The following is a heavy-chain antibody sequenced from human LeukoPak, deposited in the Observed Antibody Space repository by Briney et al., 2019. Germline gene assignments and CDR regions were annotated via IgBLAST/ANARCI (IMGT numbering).Heavy chain of an antibody. D-gene: IGHD3-22*01. CDR2: IIPIFGTA. J-gene: IGHJ4*02. CDR3: ARGPPTYDSSGYYYSPDY. CDR1: GGTFSSYA. Sequence: EASVKVSCKASGGTFSSYAISWVRQAPGQGLEWMGGIIPIFGTANYAQKFQGRVTITADESTSTAYMELSSLRSEDTAVYYCARGPPTYDSSGYYYSPDYWGQGTLVTVSS. V-gene: IGHV1-69*13.